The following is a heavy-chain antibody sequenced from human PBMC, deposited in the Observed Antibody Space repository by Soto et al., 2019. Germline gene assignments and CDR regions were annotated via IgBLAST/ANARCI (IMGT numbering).Heavy chain of an antibody. V-gene: IGHV3-23*01. CDR2: ISGSGGRP. J-gene: IGHJ4*02. CDR1: GFTFTTYT. D-gene: IGHD3-16*02. CDR3: AKSYGEYDYIWGSYRFFDY. Sequence: PGGSLRLSCAASGFTFTTYTMSWVRQAPGKGLEWVSVISGSGGRPSYADSVQGRFIISRDNSKNTLYLQMNSLRAEDTAVYYCAKSYGEYDYIWGSYRFFDYWGQGTLVTVSS.